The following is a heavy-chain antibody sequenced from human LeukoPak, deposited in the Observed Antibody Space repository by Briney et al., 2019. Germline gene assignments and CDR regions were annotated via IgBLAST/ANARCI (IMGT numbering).Heavy chain of an antibody. Sequence: PSETLSLTCAVYGGSFSGYYWSWLRQHPGKGPEWIAYIYYTAGAYYNPSLESRVSISLDASENQFSLKLSSVTAADTAVYYCARGRRELKYAPDYWGQGTLVTVSS. D-gene: IGHD2-2*01. CDR3: ARGRRELKYAPDY. CDR1: GGSFSGYY. CDR2: IYYTAGA. V-gene: IGHV4-31*11. J-gene: IGHJ4*02.